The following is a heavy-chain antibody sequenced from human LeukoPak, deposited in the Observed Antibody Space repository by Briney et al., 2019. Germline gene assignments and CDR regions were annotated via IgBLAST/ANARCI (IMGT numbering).Heavy chain of an antibody. CDR3: ARSYSSSWYSDYYYYMDV. D-gene: IGHD6-13*01. Sequence: GGSMRLSCAASGFTFSSYEMNWVRQAPGKGLEWVAVISYDGSNKYYADSVKGRFTISRDNSKNTLYLQMNSLRAEDTAVYYCARSYSSSWYSDYYYYMDVWGKGTTVTVSS. V-gene: IGHV3-30*04. CDR2: ISYDGSNK. CDR1: GFTFSSYE. J-gene: IGHJ6*03.